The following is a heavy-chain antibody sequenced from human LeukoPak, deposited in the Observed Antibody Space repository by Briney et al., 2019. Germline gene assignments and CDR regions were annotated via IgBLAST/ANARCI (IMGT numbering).Heavy chain of an antibody. J-gene: IGHJ4*02. V-gene: IGHV1-69*04. D-gene: IGHD4-17*01. CDR3: ARGDVAVPFDY. CDR1: GGTFSSYA. CDR2: IIPILGIA. Sequence: SVKVSCKASGGTFSSYAISWVRQAPGQGLEWMGRIIPILGIANYAQKFQGRVTITADKSTSTAYMELSSLRSEDTAVYYCARGDVAVPFDYWGQGTLVTVSS.